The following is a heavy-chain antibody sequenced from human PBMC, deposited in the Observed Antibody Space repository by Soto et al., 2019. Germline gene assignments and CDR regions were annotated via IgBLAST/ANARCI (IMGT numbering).Heavy chain of an antibody. D-gene: IGHD6-6*01. Sequence: GESLKISCKGSGYSFTSYWIGWVRQMPGKGLEWMGIIYPGDSDTRYSPSFQGQVTISADKSISTAYLQWSSLKASDTAMYYCASHCGDSRSSYYYGMDVWGQGTTVTVSS. CDR3: ASHCGDSRSSYYYGMDV. CDR2: IYPGDSDT. J-gene: IGHJ6*02. CDR1: GYSFTSYW. V-gene: IGHV5-51*01.